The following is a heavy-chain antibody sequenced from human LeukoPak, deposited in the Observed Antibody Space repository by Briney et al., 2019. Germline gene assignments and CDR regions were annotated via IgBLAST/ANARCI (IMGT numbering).Heavy chain of an antibody. D-gene: IGHD3-3*01. CDR2: INHSEST. J-gene: IGHJ5*02. Sequence: SETLSLTCAVYGGSFSGYYWSWIRQPPGKGLEWIGEINHSESTNYNPSLKSRVTISVDTSKSQFSLKLSSVTAADTAVYYCARGAPTNYDFWSGYYAFWFDPWRQGTLVTVSS. V-gene: IGHV4-34*01. CDR1: GGSFSGYY. CDR3: ARGAPTNYDFWSGYYAFWFDP.